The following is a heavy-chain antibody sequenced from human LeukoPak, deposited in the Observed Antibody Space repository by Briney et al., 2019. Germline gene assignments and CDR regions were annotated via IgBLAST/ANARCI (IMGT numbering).Heavy chain of an antibody. V-gene: IGHV4-59*08. CDR2: IYYNGVT. CDR3: AKLCGSGYDFAT. Sequence: PSETLSLTRTVSGGSISNCNWNWTRQPPGKGLEWIGYIYYNGVTNYNPSLKSRVTISLDTSKNQFSLRLSSVTAADTAVYYCAKLCGSGYDFATWGQGTLVTVCS. D-gene: IGHD5-12*01. J-gene: IGHJ4*02. CDR1: GGSISNCN.